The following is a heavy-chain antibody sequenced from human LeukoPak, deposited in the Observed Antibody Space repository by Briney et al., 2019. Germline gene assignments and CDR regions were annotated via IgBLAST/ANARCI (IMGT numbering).Heavy chain of an antibody. J-gene: IGHJ4*02. V-gene: IGHV1-69*02. Sequence: SVKVSCKASGGTFSSYTISWVRQAPGQGLEWMGRIIPILGIANYAQKFQGRGTITAEKSTSTDYMELSSLRSEDTAVYYCARVCKFGGSYACWGQGTLVTVSS. CDR3: ARVCKFGGSYAC. CDR2: IIPILGIA. CDR1: GGTFSSYT. D-gene: IGHD1-26*01.